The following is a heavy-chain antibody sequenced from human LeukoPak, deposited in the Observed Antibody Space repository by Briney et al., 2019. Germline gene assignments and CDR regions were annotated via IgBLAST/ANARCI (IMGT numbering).Heavy chain of an antibody. CDR1: GGPFDNYA. V-gene: IGHV1-69*04. CDR3: ARRTDRVDDAFDV. Sequence: ASVKISCRSSGGPFDNYAINWVRQAPGQGLEWMGRIIPSLNRANYAQIRVTITADKSTATAYMELSGLRYEDTAVYYCARRTDRVDDAFDVWGQGTMVTVSS. CDR2: IIPSLNRA. J-gene: IGHJ3*01. D-gene: IGHD3/OR15-3a*01.